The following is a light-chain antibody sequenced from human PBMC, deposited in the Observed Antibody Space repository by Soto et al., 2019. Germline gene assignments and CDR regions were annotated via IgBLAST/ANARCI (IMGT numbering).Light chain of an antibody. Sequence: DIQMTQSPSTLSASIGGRGTITCLASESVRTWLAWYQHKPGKAPKFLIYDASSLESGVPSRFSGSGSGTEFTLTISNLQPDDFATYFCQQYNNYPRTFGQGTKVDIK. CDR2: DAS. J-gene: IGKJ1*01. CDR1: ESVRTW. CDR3: QQYNNYPRT. V-gene: IGKV1-5*01.